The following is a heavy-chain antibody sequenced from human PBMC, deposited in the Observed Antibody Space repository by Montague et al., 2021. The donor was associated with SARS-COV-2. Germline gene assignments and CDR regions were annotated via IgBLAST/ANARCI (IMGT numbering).Heavy chain of an antibody. CDR2: IYWDDDK. J-gene: IGHJ3*02. Sequence: PALVKPTQTLTLTCTFSGFSLSTSGVGVGWIRQPPGKALEWLALIYWDDDKRYSPSLKSRLTITNDTSKNQVVLTMTNMDPVDTATYYSAHWDEYYGSGCDYNQVGALDIGGQGTRVPVPS. CDR3: AHWDEYYGSGCDYNQVGALDI. CDR1: GFSLSTSGVG. D-gene: IGHD3-10*01. V-gene: IGHV2-5*02.